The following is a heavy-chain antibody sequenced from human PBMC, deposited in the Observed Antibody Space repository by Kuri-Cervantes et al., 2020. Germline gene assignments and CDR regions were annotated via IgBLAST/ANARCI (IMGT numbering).Heavy chain of an antibody. J-gene: IGHJ6*02. CDR2: ITYDGSNK. CDR3: ARDRRSRYYYYYYGMDV. Sequence: GESLRLSCAASGFTFSSYGMHWVRQAPGKGLEWVAVITYDGSNKYYADSVKGRFTISRDNSKNTLYLQMNSLRAEDTAVYYCARDRRSRYYYYYYGMDVWGQGTTVTVSS. V-gene: IGHV3-30*03. CDR1: GFTFSSYG. D-gene: IGHD5-24*01.